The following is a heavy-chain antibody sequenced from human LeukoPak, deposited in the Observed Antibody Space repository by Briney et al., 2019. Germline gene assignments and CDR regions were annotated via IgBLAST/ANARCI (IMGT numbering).Heavy chain of an antibody. CDR1: GFSFSRYG. D-gene: IGHD3-22*01. Sequence: GGSLRLSCAASGFSFSRYGMKWVRQAPGKGLEWLSYIRSSDSTTYYADSVKGRFTISRDNAKNSLYLQMDSLRVEGTAVYYCAKRADSSAHSFDYWGQGTLVTVSS. V-gene: IGHV3-48*04. CDR3: AKRADSSAHSFDY. CDR2: IRSSDSTT. J-gene: IGHJ4*02.